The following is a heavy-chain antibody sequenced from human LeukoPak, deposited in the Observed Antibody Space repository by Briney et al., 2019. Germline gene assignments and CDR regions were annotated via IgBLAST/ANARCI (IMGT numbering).Heavy chain of an antibody. V-gene: IGHV3-23*01. Sequence: GGSLRLSCAASGFTFSNYAMSWVRQAPGKGLEWVSAVSGRDTSTYYTDSVKGRFTISRDNSKNTLYLQMNSLSAEDTAIYYCAKWGDYDVLTGYYDSDYWGQGTLVTVS. CDR1: GFTFSNYA. CDR3: AKWGDYDVLTGYYDSDY. J-gene: IGHJ4*02. D-gene: IGHD3-9*01. CDR2: VSGRDTST.